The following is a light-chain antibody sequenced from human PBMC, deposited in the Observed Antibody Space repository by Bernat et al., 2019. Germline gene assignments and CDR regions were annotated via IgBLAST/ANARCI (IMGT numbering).Light chain of an antibody. J-gene: IGLJ1*01. Sequence: QSALTQPASVSGSPGQSITISCLGTSSDIGSDNYVSRYQQHPGKAPNLLIYALANRPSGVSNRFFASKSGNTASLTISGLQAEAESDYCCSSYTRRATYVFATGPKVTVL. V-gene: IGLV2-14*03. CDR1: SSDIGSDNY. CDR3: SSYTRRATYV. CDR2: ALA.